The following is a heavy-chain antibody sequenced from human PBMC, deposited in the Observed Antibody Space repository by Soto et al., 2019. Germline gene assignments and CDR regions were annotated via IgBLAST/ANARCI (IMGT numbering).Heavy chain of an antibody. J-gene: IGHJ5*02. V-gene: IGHV4-59*01. CDR1: GGSISSYY. CDR3: ARVRGGVASTWFDP. CDR2: IHYSGST. D-gene: IGHD3-10*01. Sequence: QVQLQESGPGLVKPSETLSLTCTVSGGSISSYYWSWIRQPPGKGLEWIGYIHYSGSTQYNPSLMGPVTISVDTSKNQFSLKLSSVTATDTAVYYCARVRGGVASTWFDPWGQGTLVTVSS.